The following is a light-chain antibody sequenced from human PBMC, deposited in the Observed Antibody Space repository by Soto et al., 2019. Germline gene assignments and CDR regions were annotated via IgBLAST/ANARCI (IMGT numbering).Light chain of an antibody. J-gene: IGKJ2*01. Sequence: EVVMTQSPATLSASPGERVILSCRASQNIGSNLAWYQQRPGQAPRLLMYGASTRATETPARFSGSGSATDFTLTISSLQSEDFAVHYCQQYNNWPPYTFGQGTKVDIK. CDR3: QQYNNWPPYT. CDR2: GAS. V-gene: IGKV3-15*01. CDR1: QNIGSN.